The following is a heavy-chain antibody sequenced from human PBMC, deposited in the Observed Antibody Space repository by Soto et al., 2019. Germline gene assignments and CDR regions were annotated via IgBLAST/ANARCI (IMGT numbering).Heavy chain of an antibody. D-gene: IGHD2-2*01. V-gene: IGHV3-23*01. Sequence: PGGSLRLSSVASGFTFRTYAMSWVCQAPGEGLEWVSAISGSGGTTHYADSVKGRFTISRDNSKNTLYLQMNSLRVEDTAVYYCAKDRSSTSCYAFDYWGQGSLVTVSS. J-gene: IGHJ4*02. CDR3: AKDRSSTSCYAFDY. CDR1: GFTFRTYA. CDR2: ISGSGGTT.